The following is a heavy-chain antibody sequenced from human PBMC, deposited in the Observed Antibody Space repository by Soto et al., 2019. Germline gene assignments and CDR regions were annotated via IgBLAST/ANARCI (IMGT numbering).Heavy chain of an antibody. Sequence: PGGSLRLSCAASGFTFSNAWTSWVRQTPGKGLEWVGRIKSKTDAETTDYAAPVKGRFTISRDDSKNALYLQMNSLETEDTAVYYCTTLYQGISNWGQGTLVTVSS. D-gene: IGHD1-20*01. CDR3: TTLYQGISN. CDR1: GFTFSNAW. V-gene: IGHV3-15*01. J-gene: IGHJ4*02. CDR2: IKSKTDAETT.